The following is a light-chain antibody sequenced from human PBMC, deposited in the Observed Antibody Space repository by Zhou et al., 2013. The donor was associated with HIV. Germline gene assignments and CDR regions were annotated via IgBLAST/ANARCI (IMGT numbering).Light chain of an antibody. CDR1: LNIRES. V-gene: IGKV1-33*01. Sequence: DIQMTQSPSTLSASVGDTVVITCRTSLNIRESLNWYQHKPGRTPYLLVFHASILPSGVPSRFSGSGSGTDFTFTISSLQPEDIATYHCQQYENLPYSFGQGTKAGDQT. CDR2: HAS. CDR3: QQYENLPYS. J-gene: IGKJ2*03.